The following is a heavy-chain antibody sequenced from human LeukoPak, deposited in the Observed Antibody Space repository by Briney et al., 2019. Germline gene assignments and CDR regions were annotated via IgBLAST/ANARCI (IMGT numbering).Heavy chain of an antibody. V-gene: IGHV5-51*01. D-gene: IGHD3-22*01. CDR2: IYPGDSDT. CDR1: GYTFTNYW. Sequence: GESLKISCKGSGYTFTNYWIGWVRQMPGKGVEWMAAIYPGDSDTRYSPSFQGQVTISADKSINTAYLRWSSLKASDTAMYYCARRSQHYYDSRANDYWGQGTLVTVSS. CDR3: ARRSQHYYDSRANDY. J-gene: IGHJ4*02.